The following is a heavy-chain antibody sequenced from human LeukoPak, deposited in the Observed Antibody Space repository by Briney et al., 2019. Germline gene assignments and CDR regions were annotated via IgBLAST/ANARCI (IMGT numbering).Heavy chain of an antibody. CDR1: GFTFSSYA. D-gene: IGHD2-15*01. J-gene: IGHJ3*02. Sequence: GGSLRLPCAASGFTFSSYAMSWVRQAPGKGLEWVSAISGSGATTYYADSVKGRFTISRDNSKNTLYLQMNSLRAEDTAVYYCARDRRYCSGGSCYSGVAFDIWGQGTMVTVSS. CDR3: ARDRRYCSGGSCYSGVAFDI. V-gene: IGHV3-23*01. CDR2: ISGSGATT.